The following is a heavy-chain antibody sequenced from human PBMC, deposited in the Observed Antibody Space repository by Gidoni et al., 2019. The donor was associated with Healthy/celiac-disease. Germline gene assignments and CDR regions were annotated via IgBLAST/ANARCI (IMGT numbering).Heavy chain of an antibody. Sequence: QVQLVQSGAEVKKPGASVKVSCKASGYTFPGYYMHWVRQAPGQGLEWMGRINPNSGGTNYAKKFQGRVTMTRDTSISTAYMELSRLRSDDTAVYYCARGRYYYDSSGYYGIDYWGQGTLVTVSS. V-gene: IGHV1-2*06. J-gene: IGHJ4*02. CDR1: GYTFPGYY. CDR3: ARGRYYYDSSGYYGIDY. D-gene: IGHD3-22*01. CDR2: INPNSGGT.